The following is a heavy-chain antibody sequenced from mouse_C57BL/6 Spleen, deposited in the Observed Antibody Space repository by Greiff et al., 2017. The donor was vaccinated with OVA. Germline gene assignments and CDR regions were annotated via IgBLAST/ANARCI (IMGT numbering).Heavy chain of an antibody. Sequence: EVQRVESGPELVKPGASVKISCKASGYTFTDYNMDWVKQSHGKSLEWIGDINPNNGGTIYNQKFKGKATLTVDKSSSTAYMGLRSLTSEDTAVYYCARGGAFYYGNCGAMGYWGQGASVTVAS. D-gene: IGHD2-1*01. J-gene: IGHJ4*01. CDR2: INPNNGGT. CDR1: GYTFTDYN. V-gene: IGHV1-18*01. CDR3: ARGGAFYYGNCGAMGY.